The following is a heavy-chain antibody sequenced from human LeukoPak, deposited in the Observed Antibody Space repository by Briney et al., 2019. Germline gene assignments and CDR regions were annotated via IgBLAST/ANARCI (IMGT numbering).Heavy chain of an antibody. CDR3: ARNTGYGDYPYLDY. CDR2: IYYSGST. CDR1: GGSISSYY. V-gene: IGHV4-59*01. J-gene: IGHJ4*02. D-gene: IGHD4-17*01. Sequence: SETLSLTCTVSGGSISSYYWSWIRQPPGKGLEWIGDIYYSGSTNYNPSLKSRVTISVDTSKNQFSLKLSSVTAADTAVYYCARNTGYGDYPYLDYWGQGTLVTVSS.